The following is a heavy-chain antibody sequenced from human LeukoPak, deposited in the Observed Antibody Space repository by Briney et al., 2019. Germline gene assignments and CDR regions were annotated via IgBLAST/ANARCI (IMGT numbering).Heavy chain of an antibody. D-gene: IGHD6-19*01. CDR1: GFSFNIYT. V-gene: IGHV3-23*01. J-gene: IGHJ4*02. CDR2: INYNGGST. Sequence: PGGSLRLSCAASGFSFNIYTMNWVRQTPGKGLEWVSIINYNGGSTHYAGSVKGRFTISRDNSKRMVYLQMNSLRAEDTAIYYCAKDGHCPDSICPTNIAVAGYVDSWGQGTLVTVSS. CDR3: AKDGHCPDSICPTNIAVAGYVDS.